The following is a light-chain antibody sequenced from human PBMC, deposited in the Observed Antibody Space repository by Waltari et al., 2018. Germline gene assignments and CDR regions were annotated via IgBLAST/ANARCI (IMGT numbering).Light chain of an antibody. CDR2: GAS. J-gene: IGKJ2*01. CDR3: QQYNDWPPGMST. CDR1: QSVSSN. V-gene: IGKV3-15*01. Sequence: EILMTQSPATLSVSPGERATLSCRARQSVSSNLAWYQKRPGQAPRLLVYGASTRATDIPARFSGSGSGTEFTLTINSLQSEDSAVYYCQQYNDWPPGMSTFGQGTKLQI.